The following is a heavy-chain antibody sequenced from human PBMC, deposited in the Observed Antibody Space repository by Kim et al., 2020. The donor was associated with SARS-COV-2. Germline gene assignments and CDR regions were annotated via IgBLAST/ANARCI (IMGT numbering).Heavy chain of an antibody. V-gene: IGHV3-15*01. CDR2: I. D-gene: IGHD2-15*01. Sequence: IDYAEAVKGRFTSSRDGSRNTLHLQMNSLKTEDTALYYCTRMCSGDRGDFWGQGALVTVSS. CDR3: TRMCSGDRGDF. J-gene: IGHJ4*02.